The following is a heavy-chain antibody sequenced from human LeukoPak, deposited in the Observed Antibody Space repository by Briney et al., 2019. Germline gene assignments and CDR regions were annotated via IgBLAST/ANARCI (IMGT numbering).Heavy chain of an antibody. Sequence: GGSLRLSCAASGFTFSSYAMHWVRQAPGKGLEWVAVISYDGSNKYYADSVKGRFTISRDNSKNTLYLQMNTLRAEDTAVYYCAKGYGSGSYYIPHWGQGTLVTVSS. CDR1: GFTFSSYA. CDR3: AKGYGSGSYYIPH. V-gene: IGHV3-30-3*01. CDR2: ISYDGSNK. J-gene: IGHJ4*02. D-gene: IGHD3-10*01.